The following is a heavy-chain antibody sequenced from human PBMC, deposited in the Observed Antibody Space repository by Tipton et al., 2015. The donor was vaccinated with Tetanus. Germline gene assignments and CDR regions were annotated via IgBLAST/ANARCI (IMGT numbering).Heavy chain of an antibody. D-gene: IGHD6-6*01. Sequence: VQLVQSGGGLVQPGRSLRLSCAASGVNLDYYGMHWVRQVPGKGLEWVSAISGSGGSTQYADSVKGRFTISRDNSKNTLYLQMNSLRAEDTAVYHCARDGSSWSSSSSWFDPWGQGTLVTVSS. V-gene: IGHV3-23*04. CDR3: ARDGSSWSSSSSWFDP. CDR2: ISGSGGST. CDR1: GVNLDYYG. J-gene: IGHJ5*02.